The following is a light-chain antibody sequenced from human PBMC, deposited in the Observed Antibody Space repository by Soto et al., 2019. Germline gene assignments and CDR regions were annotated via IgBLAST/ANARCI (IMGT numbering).Light chain of an antibody. V-gene: IGLV2-14*01. CDR2: EVN. CDR3: NSYTTSRTYV. J-gene: IGLJ1*01. Sequence: QSALTQPASVSGSPGQSITISCTGTSSDIGGYNYVSWYQQHPGKAPKLMIYEVNNRPSGVSDRFSGSKSGNTASLTISGLQAEDEADYYCNSYTTSRTYVFGTGTKVT. CDR1: SSDIGGYNY.